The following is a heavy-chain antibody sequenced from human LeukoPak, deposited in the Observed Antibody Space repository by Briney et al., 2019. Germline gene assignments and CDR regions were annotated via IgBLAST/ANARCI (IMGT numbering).Heavy chain of an antibody. CDR1: GFTFSSYA. CDR3: AKLGAAGGTYYMDV. Sequence: GGSLRLSCVASGFTFSSYAMSWVRQAPGKGLECVSPISGSGGSTSYADSVKGRFTISRDNSKNTLFLQMNSLRADDTAIYYCAKLGAAGGTYYMDVWGKGTTVTVSS. V-gene: IGHV3-23*01. J-gene: IGHJ6*03. D-gene: IGHD6-13*01. CDR2: ISGSGGST.